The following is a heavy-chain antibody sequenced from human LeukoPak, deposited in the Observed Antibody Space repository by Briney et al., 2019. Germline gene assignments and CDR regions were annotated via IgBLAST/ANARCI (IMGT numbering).Heavy chain of an antibody. CDR2: ISSSGGST. V-gene: IGHV3-64*01. J-gene: IGHJ4*02. Sequence: GGSLRLSCAASGFAFNNYAMHWVRQAPGKGLEYVSAISSSGGSTYYANSVKGRFTISRDNSKNTLYLQMGSLRAEDMAVYYCARSESGRWLQLGYWGQGTLVTVSS. CDR3: ARSESGRWLQLGY. D-gene: IGHD5-24*01. CDR1: GFAFNNYA.